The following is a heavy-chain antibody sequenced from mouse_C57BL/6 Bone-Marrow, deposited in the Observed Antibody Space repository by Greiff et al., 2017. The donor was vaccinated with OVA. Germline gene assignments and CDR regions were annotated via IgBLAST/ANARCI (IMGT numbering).Heavy chain of an antibody. Sequence: QVTLKVSGPGILQSSQTLSLTCSFSGFSLSTSGMGVSWIRQPSGKGLEWLAHIYWDDARRYNPSLKRQLTMSKDTSRSQVYIKITSVDTADTATYDCARRDYYSSSYDWGQGTTLTVSS. CDR3: ARRDYYSSSYD. V-gene: IGHV8-12*01. D-gene: IGHD1-1*01. J-gene: IGHJ2*01. CDR2: IYWDDAR. CDR1: GFSLSTSGMG.